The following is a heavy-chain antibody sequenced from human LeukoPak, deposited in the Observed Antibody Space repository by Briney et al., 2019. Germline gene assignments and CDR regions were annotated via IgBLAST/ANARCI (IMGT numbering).Heavy chain of an antibody. V-gene: IGHV3-30-3*01. CDR3: ARGAQWLVHYYFDY. Sequence: GGSLRLSCAASGFTFSSYAMHWVCQAPGKGLEWVAVISYDGSNKYYADSVKGRFTISRDNSKNTLYLQMNSLRAEDTAVYYCARGAQWLVHYYFDYWGQGTLVTVSS. CDR1: GFTFSSYA. J-gene: IGHJ4*02. CDR2: ISYDGSNK. D-gene: IGHD6-19*01.